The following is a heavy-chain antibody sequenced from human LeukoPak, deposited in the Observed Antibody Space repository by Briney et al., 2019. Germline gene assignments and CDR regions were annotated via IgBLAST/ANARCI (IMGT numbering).Heavy chain of an antibody. D-gene: IGHD1-26*01. V-gene: IGHV3-74*01. Sequence: PGGSLRLFCAASGFTLSSYWMHWVRQAPGGGRVWVGRITSGGSSTSYADFVRGRFTTSKDNAKNTVYLQMNSLTPEDTAVYYCARELTGAVFDFWGQGTLVTVSS. J-gene: IGHJ4*02. CDR3: ARELTGAVFDF. CDR1: GFTLSSYW. CDR2: ITSGGSST.